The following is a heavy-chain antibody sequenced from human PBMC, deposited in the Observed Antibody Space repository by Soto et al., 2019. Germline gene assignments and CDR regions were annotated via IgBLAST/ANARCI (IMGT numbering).Heavy chain of an antibody. CDR3: ARTYYDFWSGYYTVGYYYYGMDV. Sequence: QVQLVQSGAEVKKPGASVKVSCKASGYTFTSYDINWVRQATGQGLEWMGWMNPNSGNTGYAQKFQGRVTMTRNTSIRTAYMELSSLRSEDTAVYYCARTYYDFWSGYYTVGYYYYGMDVWGQGTTVTVSS. J-gene: IGHJ6*02. CDR1: GYTFTSYD. V-gene: IGHV1-8*01. D-gene: IGHD3-3*01. CDR2: MNPNSGNT.